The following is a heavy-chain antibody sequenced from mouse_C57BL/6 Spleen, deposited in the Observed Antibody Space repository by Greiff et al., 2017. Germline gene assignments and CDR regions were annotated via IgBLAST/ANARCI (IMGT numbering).Heavy chain of an antibody. V-gene: IGHV1-5*01. CDR3: TKEALGLRRAMDY. CDR1: GYTFTSYW. J-gene: IGHJ4*01. Sequence: VQLQQPGAELVKPGASVKMSCKTSGYTFTSYWMHWVKQRPGQGLEWIGAFYPGNSDTSYNQKFKGKAKLTAVTSASTAYMELSSLTNEDSAVYYCTKEALGLRRAMDYWGQGTSVTVSS. D-gene: IGHD2-4*01. CDR2: FYPGNSDT.